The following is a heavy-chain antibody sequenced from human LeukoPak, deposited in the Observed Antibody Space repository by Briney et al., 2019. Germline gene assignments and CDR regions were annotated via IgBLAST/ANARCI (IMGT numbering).Heavy chain of an antibody. J-gene: IGHJ4*02. D-gene: IGHD2-2*01. V-gene: IGHV4-59*01. CDR3: ARELSYCSSTSCYPAYYFDY. Sequence: PSETLSLTCTLSGGSISIYYWSWIRQPPGKGLEWIGYIYYSGSTNYNPSLKSRVTISVDTSKNQFSLKLSSVTAADTAVYYCARELSYCSSTSCYPAYYFDYWGQGTLVTVSS. CDR1: GGSISIYY. CDR2: IYYSGST.